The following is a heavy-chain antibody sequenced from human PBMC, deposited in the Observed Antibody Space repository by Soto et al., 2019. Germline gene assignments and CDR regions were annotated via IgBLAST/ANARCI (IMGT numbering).Heavy chain of an antibody. D-gene: IGHD3-22*01. J-gene: IGHJ4*02. CDR3: ARVAYDSSGYYS. CDR1: GYPFTSYA. CDR2: INAGNGST. V-gene: IGHV1-3*01. Sequence: GGSVKVSFKACGYPFTSYAMHWVRQAPGQRLEWMGWINAGNGSTKYSQKFQVRVTITRDTSASTAYMELSSLRSEDTAVYYCARVAYDSSGYYSWGQGTLVTVSS.